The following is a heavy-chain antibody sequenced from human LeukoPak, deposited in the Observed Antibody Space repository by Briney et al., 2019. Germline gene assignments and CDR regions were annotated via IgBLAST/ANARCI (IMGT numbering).Heavy chain of an antibody. CDR2: MNLKSGYT. D-gene: IGHD1-26*01. CDR3: ARVAGSIDY. Sequence: ASVKVSCKAAGYSFTTYDINWVRQATGQGLEWMGWMNLKSGYTGYAQKFQGRVTITRDTSTSTVYMELSSLRSEDPAVYYCARVAGSIDYWGQGTLVTVSS. V-gene: IGHV1-8*03. CDR1: GYSFTTYD. J-gene: IGHJ4*02.